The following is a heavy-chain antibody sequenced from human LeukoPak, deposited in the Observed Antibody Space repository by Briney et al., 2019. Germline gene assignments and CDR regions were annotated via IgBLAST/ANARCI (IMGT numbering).Heavy chain of an antibody. V-gene: IGHV4-34*01. CDR3: ARMSYDAFDM. CDR2: INHSGST. D-gene: IGHD1-26*01. J-gene: IGHJ3*02. CDR1: GGSFSGYY. Sequence: SETLSLTCAVYGGSFSGYYWSWIRQPPGKGLEWIGEINHSGSTNYNPSLKSRVTISVDTSKNHFSLKLSSVTAAGTAVYYCARMSYDAFDMWGQGTMVTVSS.